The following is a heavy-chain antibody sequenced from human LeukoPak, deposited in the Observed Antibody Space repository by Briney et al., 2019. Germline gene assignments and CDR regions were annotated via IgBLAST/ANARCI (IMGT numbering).Heavy chain of an antibody. Sequence: PGGSLRLSCAASGFTFRNYWMQWVRQAPGKGLVWVSRINSDGSSTNYADSVKGRFTISRDNAKNTLYLQMNSLRAEDTAVYYCAVSLIGALDYWGQGTLVTASS. CDR1: GFTFRNYW. CDR3: AVSLIGALDY. V-gene: IGHV3-74*01. CDR2: INSDGSST. J-gene: IGHJ4*02. D-gene: IGHD6-6*01.